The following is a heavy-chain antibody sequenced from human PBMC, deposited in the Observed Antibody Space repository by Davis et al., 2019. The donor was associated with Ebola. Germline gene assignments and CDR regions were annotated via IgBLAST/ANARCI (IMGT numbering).Heavy chain of an antibody. J-gene: IGHJ3*02. CDR3: ARGVDRAFDI. CDR2: IKEDGSEK. V-gene: IGHV3-7*03. Sequence: PGGSLRLSCAASGFTFSRYRMIWVRQPPGKGLEWVANIKEDGSEKYYVDSVKGRFTISRDNAKNSLYLQMNSLRAEDTAVYYCARGVDRAFDIWGQGTMVTVSS. CDR1: GFTFSRYR.